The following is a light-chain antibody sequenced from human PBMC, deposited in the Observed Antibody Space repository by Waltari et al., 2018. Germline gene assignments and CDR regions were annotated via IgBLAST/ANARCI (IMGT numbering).Light chain of an antibody. V-gene: IGLV1-40*01. CDR2: ANT. J-gene: IGLJ3*02. CDR3: QSDDSSLGGRV. Sequence: QSVLTPPPSVSGAPGQRAIISCTGSSSNIGTGLEVHCYQQLPGTPHKLIISANTRRPSGVPGRFSASKSGTAASLAITGLQAEDEADYCCQSDDSSLGGRVFGGGTKLTVL. CDR1: SSNIGTGLE.